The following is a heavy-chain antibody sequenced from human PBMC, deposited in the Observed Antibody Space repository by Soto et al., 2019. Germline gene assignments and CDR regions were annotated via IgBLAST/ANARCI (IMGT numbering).Heavy chain of an antibody. Sequence: GGSLRLSCAASGFTFSSYAMHWVRQAPGKGLEWVAVISYDGSNKYYADSVKGRFTISRDNSKNTLYLQMNSLRAEDTAVYYCARDIGGDDYYYGMDVWGQGTTVTVYS. CDR1: GFTFSSYA. V-gene: IGHV3-30-3*01. CDR2: ISYDGSNK. CDR3: ARDIGGDDYYYGMDV. J-gene: IGHJ6*02. D-gene: IGHD2-21*02.